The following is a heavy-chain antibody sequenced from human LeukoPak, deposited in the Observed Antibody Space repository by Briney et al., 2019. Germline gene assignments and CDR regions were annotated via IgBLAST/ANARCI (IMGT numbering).Heavy chain of an antibody. CDR3: AKKLYYYESSGSYFDS. Sequence: GGSLRLSCAASGFTFSSDAMSWVRQAPGQGLEWVSASSVSGGSTYYSDSAKGRFTISRDNSKNKQYLQMQSLMAEATTVEYYAKKLYYYESSGSYFDSWGQGALVTVSS. CDR1: GFTFSSDA. CDR2: SSVSGGST. V-gene: IGHV3-23*01. D-gene: IGHD3-22*01. J-gene: IGHJ4*02.